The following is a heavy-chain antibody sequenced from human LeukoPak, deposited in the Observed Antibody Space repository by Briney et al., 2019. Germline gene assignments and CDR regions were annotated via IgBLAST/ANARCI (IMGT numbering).Heavy chain of an antibody. J-gene: IGHJ4*02. Sequence: SETLSLTCAVYGGSFSGYYWSWIRQPPGKGLEWIGEINHSGSTNYNPSLKSRVTISVDTSKNQFSLKLSSVTAADTAVYYCAGEGVLLWFGKPSPLFDYWGQGTLVTVSS. CDR3: AGEGVLLWFGKPSPLFDY. CDR1: GGSFSGYY. CDR2: INHSGST. V-gene: IGHV4-34*01. D-gene: IGHD3-10*01.